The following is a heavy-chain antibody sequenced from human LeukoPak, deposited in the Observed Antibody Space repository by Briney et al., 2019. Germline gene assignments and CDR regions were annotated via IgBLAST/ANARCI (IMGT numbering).Heavy chain of an antibody. D-gene: IGHD2-21*02. CDR3: ARREGDLFDY. CDR1: GGSISSYY. Sequence: SETLSLTCTVSGGSISSYYWSWIRQPPGKGLEWIGYIYYSGSTSYNPSLKSRVTISVDTSKNQFSLKLSSVTAADTAVYYCARREGDLFDYWGQGTLVTVSS. J-gene: IGHJ4*02. CDR2: IYYSGST. V-gene: IGHV4-59*08.